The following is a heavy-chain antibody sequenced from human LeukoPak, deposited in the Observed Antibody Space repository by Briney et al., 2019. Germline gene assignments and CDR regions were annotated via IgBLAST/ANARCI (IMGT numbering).Heavy chain of an antibody. Sequence: SETLSLTCSVSGGSVSSYYWGWIRQPPGKGLEWIGFFHDGGSTVYNPSFKSRVTTSVDTSKNQVYLKLTSVTAADTAVYFCAKFYFDSSGYYDVFDIWGQGTMVTVSS. CDR2: FHDGGST. CDR3: AKFYFDSSGYYDVFDI. D-gene: IGHD3-22*01. CDR1: GGSVSSYY. J-gene: IGHJ3*02. V-gene: IGHV4-59*02.